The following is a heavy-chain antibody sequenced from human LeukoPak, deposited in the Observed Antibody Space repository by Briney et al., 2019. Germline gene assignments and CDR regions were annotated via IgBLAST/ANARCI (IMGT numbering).Heavy chain of an antibody. CDR2: ISGSGGST. V-gene: IGHV3-23*01. Sequence: PGGSLRLSCAASGFTFSSYAMSWVRQAPGKGLEWVSAISGSGGSTYYADSVKGRFTISRDNSKNTLYLQMNSLRAEDTAVYYCAKATGRLLLAAMAGDAFDIWGQGTMVTVSS. CDR3: AKATGRLLLAAMAGDAFDI. J-gene: IGHJ3*02. CDR1: GFTFSSYA. D-gene: IGHD3-22*01.